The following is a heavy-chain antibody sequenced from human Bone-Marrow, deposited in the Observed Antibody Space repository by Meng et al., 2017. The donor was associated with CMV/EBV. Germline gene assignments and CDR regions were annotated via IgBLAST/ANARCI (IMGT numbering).Heavy chain of an antibody. CDR2: MSSDETNK. V-gene: IGHV3-30*04. CDR1: GFTFSSYA. D-gene: IGHD2-21*01. Sequence: GESLKISCAASGFTFSSYAMSWVRQAPGKGLEWVAVMSSDETNKYYVDSVKGRFTISRDTSKNTLYLHMNSLRAEDTAVYYCWSPNCGDCWGQGTLVTVYS. CDR3: WSPNCGDC. J-gene: IGHJ4*02.